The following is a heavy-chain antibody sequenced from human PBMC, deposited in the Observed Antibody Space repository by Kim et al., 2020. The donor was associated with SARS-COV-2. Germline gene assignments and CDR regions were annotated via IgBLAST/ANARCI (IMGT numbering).Heavy chain of an antibody. Sequence: GGSLRLSCAASGFTFSSYAMSWVRQAPGKGLEWVSAISGSGGSTYYADSVKGRFTISRDNSKNTLYLQMNSLRAEDTAVYYCARDTGIVGATTLGFLGGMDVCGQGTTVTVSS. CDR3: ARDTGIVGATTLGFLGGMDV. CDR1: GFTFSSYA. V-gene: IGHV3-23*01. CDR2: ISGSGGST. D-gene: IGHD1-26*01. J-gene: IGHJ6*02.